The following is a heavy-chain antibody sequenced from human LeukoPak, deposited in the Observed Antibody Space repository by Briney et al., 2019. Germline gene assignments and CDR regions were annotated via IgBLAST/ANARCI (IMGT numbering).Heavy chain of an antibody. CDR3: TRDGEYYYGSGVDY. V-gene: IGHV3-74*01. D-gene: IGHD3-10*01. CDR1: GFTFSSYW. CDR2: IDNDGSST. J-gene: IGHJ4*02. Sequence: PGGSLRLSCAASGFTFSSYWMHWVRQAPGKGLVWVSRIDNDGSSTSYADSVKGRFTISRDNAKNTLYLQMNSLKTEDTAVYYCTRDGEYYYGSGVDYWGQGTLVTVSS.